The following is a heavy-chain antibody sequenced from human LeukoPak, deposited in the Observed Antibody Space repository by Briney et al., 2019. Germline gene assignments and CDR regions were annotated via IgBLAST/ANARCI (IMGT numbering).Heavy chain of an antibody. D-gene: IGHD3-3*01. CDR2: ISGSGGST. J-gene: IGHJ4*02. CDR1: GFTFSSYA. CDR3: AKVGIDLWSGYGPFDY. Sequence: GGSLRLSCAASGFTFSSYAMSWVRQAPGKGLEWVSAISGSGGSTYYADSVKGRFTISRDNSKNTLYLQMNSLRAEDTAVYYCAKVGIDLWSGYGPFDYWGQGTLVTVSS. V-gene: IGHV3-23*01.